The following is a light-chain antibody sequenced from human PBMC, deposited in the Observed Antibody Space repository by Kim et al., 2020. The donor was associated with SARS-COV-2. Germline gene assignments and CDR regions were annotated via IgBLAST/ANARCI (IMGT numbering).Light chain of an antibody. J-gene: IGKJ4*01. CDR2: DAS. CDR1: HSVCIN. CDR3: QQRGNWPPALT. V-gene: IGKV3-11*01. Sequence: PGEGATLSGRAGHSVCINLAWYQQTPGQAPRLLIYDASIRATGIPDRFSGSGSGTDFTLTIGSLEPRDFAIYYCQQRGNWPPALTFGGGTKVDIK.